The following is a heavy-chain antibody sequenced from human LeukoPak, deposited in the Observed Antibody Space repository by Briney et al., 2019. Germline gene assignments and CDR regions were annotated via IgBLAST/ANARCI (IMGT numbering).Heavy chain of an antibody. CDR2: ISYDGSNK. J-gene: IGHJ4*02. CDR3: ARDAAVVAASGIFDY. CDR1: GFTFSSYA. Sequence: GGSLRLSCAASGFTFSSYAMHWVRQAPGKGLEWVAVISYDGSNKYYADSVKGRFTISRDNSKNTLYLQTNSLRAEDTAVYYCARDAAVVAASGIFDYWGQGTLVTVSS. D-gene: IGHD2-15*01. V-gene: IGHV3-30*04.